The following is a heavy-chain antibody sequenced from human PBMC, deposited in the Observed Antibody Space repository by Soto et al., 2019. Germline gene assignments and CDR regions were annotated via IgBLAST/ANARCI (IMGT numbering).Heavy chain of an antibody. CDR3: ASGILRWLRRINNSYSG. J-gene: IGHJ4*02. V-gene: IGHV1-69*12. CDR1: GGTFSTYA. CDR2: IIPMFGTA. Sequence: QVQLVQSGAEVKKPESSVKVSCKAPGGTFSTYAISWVRQAPGQGLEWMGGIIPMFGTANYAQRFQDRVRITGDESTDNVDMELSSLSFEDTAVYVCASGILRWLRRINNSYSGWCQGSLVTVTS. D-gene: IGHD4-17*01.